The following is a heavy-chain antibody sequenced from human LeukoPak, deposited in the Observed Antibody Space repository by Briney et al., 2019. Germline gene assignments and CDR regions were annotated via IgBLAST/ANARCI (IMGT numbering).Heavy chain of an antibody. J-gene: IGHJ4*02. CDR1: GGSISGYH. Sequence: PSDTLSLTCTVSGGSISGYHCSWIRQPPGQGLEWIAYMHSTGVDNYSPSLRSRVTMSVDTSKNQCSLKLNSVSAADSAVYYCARFSPFFDSSVHYLDYWGPGILVTVSS. CDR2: MHSTGVD. V-gene: IGHV4-59*08. D-gene: IGHD3-22*01. CDR3: ARFSPFFDSSVHYLDY.